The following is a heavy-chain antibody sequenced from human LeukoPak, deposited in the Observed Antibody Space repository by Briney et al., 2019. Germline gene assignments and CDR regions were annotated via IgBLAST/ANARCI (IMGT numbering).Heavy chain of an antibody. Sequence: SETLSLTCAVYGGSFSGYYWSWIRQPPGRGLEWIGEINHSGSTNYNPSLKSRVTISVDTSKNQFSLKLSSVTAADTAVYYCARDYPRNYGSGSYYNGGNFDYWGQGTLVTVSS. CDR1: GGSFSGYY. J-gene: IGHJ4*02. D-gene: IGHD3-10*01. V-gene: IGHV4-34*01. CDR2: INHSGST. CDR3: ARDYPRNYGSGSYYNGGNFDY.